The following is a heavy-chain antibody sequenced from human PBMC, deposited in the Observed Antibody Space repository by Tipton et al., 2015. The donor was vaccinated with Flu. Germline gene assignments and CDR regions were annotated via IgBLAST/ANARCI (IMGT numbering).Heavy chain of an antibody. CDR1: GYTFTSYY. CDR3: ARDFAGTAAPFDY. Sequence: QLVQSGAEVKKPGASVKVSCKASGYTFTSYYIHWVRQAPGQGLEWMGIIDPSGGSTSYAQKFQGRVTMTRDTSTSTVYMELSSLGSGDPAVYYCARDFAGTAAPFDYWGQGTLVTVSS. D-gene: IGHD1-1*01. CDR2: IDPSGGST. J-gene: IGHJ4*02. V-gene: IGHV1-46*01.